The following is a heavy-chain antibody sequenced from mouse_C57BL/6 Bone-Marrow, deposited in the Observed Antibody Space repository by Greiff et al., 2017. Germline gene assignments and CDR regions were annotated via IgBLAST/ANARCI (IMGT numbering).Heavy chain of an antibody. CDR2: IYPGDGDT. CDR3: AREASIYGFDY. V-gene: IGHV1-82*01. D-gene: IGHD1-1*01. Sequence: QVQLQQSEPELVKPGASVKISCKASGYAFSSPWINWVKQRPGKGLEWIGRIYPGDGDTNYNGKFKGKATLTADKSSSTAYMQLSSLTSEDSAVYFCAREASIYGFDYWGQGTTLTVSS. J-gene: IGHJ2*01. CDR1: GYAFSSPW.